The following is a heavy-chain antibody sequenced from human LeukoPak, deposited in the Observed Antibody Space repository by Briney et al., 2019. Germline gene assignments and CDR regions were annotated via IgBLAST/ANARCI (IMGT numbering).Heavy chain of an antibody. CDR2: INHSGST. Sequence: SETLSLTCAVYGGSFSGYYWSWIRQPPGKGLEWIGEINHSGSTNYNPSLKSRVTISVDTSKSQFSLKLSSVTAADTAVYYCARPYYYDSSGYYHYWGQGTLVTVSS. J-gene: IGHJ4*02. CDR1: GGSFSGYY. CDR3: ARPYYYDSSGYYHY. V-gene: IGHV4-34*01. D-gene: IGHD3-22*01.